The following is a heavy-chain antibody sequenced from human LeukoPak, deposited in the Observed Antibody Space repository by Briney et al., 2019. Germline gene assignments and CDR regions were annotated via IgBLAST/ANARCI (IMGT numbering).Heavy chain of an antibody. D-gene: IGHD6-13*01. CDR2: IYSGGST. Sequence: GESLRLSCAASGFTFTTYWMSWVRQAPGKGLEWVSVIYSGGSTYYADSVKGRFTISRDNSKNTLYLQMNSLRAEDTAVYYCARAKYSSSCFDYWGQGTLVTVSS. CDR1: GFTFTTYW. CDR3: ARAKYSSSCFDY. V-gene: IGHV3-53*01. J-gene: IGHJ4*02.